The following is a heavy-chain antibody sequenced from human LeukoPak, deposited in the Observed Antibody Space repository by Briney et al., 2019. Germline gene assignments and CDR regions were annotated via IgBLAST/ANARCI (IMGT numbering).Heavy chain of an antibody. CDR3: ARDRSGYCSSTSCYMKDAFDI. CDR2: ISAYNGNT. V-gene: IGHV1-18*01. D-gene: IGHD2-2*02. J-gene: IGHJ3*02. Sequence: ASVKVSCKASGYTFTSYGISWVRQAPGQGLEWMGWISAYNGNTNYAQKLQGRVTMTTDTSTSTAYMELRSLRSDDTAVYYCARDRSGYCSSTSCYMKDAFDIWGQGTMVTVSS. CDR1: GYTFTSYG.